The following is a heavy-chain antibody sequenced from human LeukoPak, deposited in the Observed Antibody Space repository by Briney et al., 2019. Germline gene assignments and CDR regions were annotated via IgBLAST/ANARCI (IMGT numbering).Heavy chain of an antibody. CDR1: GFTFSSYG. D-gene: IGHD3-10*01. CDR3: ARVRYYYGSGSFYYFDY. Sequence: GGSLRLSCAASGFTFSSYGMSWVRQAPGKGLEWVSTISGSGGSTYYADSVKGRFTISRGNAKNSLYLQMNSLRAEDTALYYCARVRYYYGSGSFYYFDYWGQGTLVTVSS. V-gene: IGHV3-23*01. J-gene: IGHJ4*02. CDR2: ISGSGGST.